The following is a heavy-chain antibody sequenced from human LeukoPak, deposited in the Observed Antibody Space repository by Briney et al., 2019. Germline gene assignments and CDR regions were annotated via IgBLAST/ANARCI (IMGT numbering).Heavy chain of an antibody. CDR3: AKGIYDTSSYGGGFDY. CDR1: GFTFSTFG. V-gene: IGHV3-30*02. CDR2: IRYDGNNN. D-gene: IGHD3-22*01. J-gene: IGHJ4*02. Sequence: PGGSLTLSCAASGFTFSTFGMHWVRQAPGKGLELVAFIRYDGNNNYYADSVKGRFTISRDNSKNTLYLQMNSLRAEDTAVYYCAKGIYDTSSYGGGFDYWGQGTLVTVSS.